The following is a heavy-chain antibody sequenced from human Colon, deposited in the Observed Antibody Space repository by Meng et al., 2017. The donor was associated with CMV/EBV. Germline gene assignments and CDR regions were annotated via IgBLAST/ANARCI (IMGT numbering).Heavy chain of an antibody. CDR1: GFTFSIYA. CDR2: ITGTRNNI. V-gene: IGHV3-23*01. Sequence: GESLKISCAATGFTFSIYAMCWVRQAPGKGLEWVSSITGTRNNIYYADSVRGRFIISRDNSKNTLYLQMNSLRAEDTAVYYCAKYQPSFDYWGQGTLVTVSS. J-gene: IGHJ4*02. CDR3: AKYQPSFDY.